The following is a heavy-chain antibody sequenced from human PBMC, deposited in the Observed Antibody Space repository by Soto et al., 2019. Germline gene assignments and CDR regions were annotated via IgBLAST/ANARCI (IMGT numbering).Heavy chain of an antibody. CDR1: GGSMSGYH. D-gene: IGHD5-12*01. Sequence: QVRLQESGPGLVQPSETLSLTCSIFGGSMSGYHWNWIRQTPGKGVARIGYFHNSGSPTYSSSLKSRVTISVDKSEKQSSLRLTSVTAADTAVYWCARDPVDGYAFFDSWGQGVLVTVSS. J-gene: IGHJ5*02. V-gene: IGHV4-59*01. CDR2: FHNSGSP. CDR3: ARDPVDGYAFFDS.